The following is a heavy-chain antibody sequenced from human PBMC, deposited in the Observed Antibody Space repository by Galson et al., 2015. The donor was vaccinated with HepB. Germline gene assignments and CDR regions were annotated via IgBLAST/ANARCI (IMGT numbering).Heavy chain of an antibody. Sequence: SVKVSCKASGYTFTGYYIHWVRQAPGQGLEWMGWINPNSGGTNYAQKFQGRVTVTRDTSIRTAYMELSRLRYDDTAVYYCARGKDIVVLPASTDFGYWGQGTLVTVSS. CDR1: GYTFTGYY. D-gene: IGHD2-2*01. J-gene: IGHJ4*02. V-gene: IGHV1-2*02. CDR2: INPNSGGT. CDR3: ARGKDIVVLPASTDFGY.